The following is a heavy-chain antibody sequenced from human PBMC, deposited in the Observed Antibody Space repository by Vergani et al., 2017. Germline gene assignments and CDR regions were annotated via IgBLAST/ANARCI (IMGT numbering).Heavy chain of an antibody. D-gene: IGHD1-20*01. CDR3: ARASITGTMNWFDP. CDR1: GGSISSGSYY. CDR2: IYTSGST. J-gene: IGHJ5*02. Sequence: QVQLQESGPGLVKPSQTLSLTCTVSGGSISSGSYYWSWIRQPAGKGLGWIGRIYTSGSTNYNPSLKSRVTISVDTSNPQFSQKLSSVTAADTAVYCCARASITGTMNWFDPWGQGTLVTVSS. V-gene: IGHV4-61*02.